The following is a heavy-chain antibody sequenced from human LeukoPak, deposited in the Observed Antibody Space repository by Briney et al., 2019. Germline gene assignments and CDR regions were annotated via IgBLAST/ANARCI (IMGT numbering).Heavy chain of an antibody. CDR1: GFPFSDYY. V-gene: IGHV3-11*01. CDR3: ARDDPPLNPDY. J-gene: IGHJ4*02. Sequence: PGGSLRLSCAASGFPFSDYYMSWIRQAPGKGLEWDSYISSSGSTIYYADSVKGRFTISRDNAKNSLYLQMNSLRAEDTAVYYCARDDPPLNPDYWGQGTLVTVSS. D-gene: IGHD1-14*01. CDR2: ISSSGSTI.